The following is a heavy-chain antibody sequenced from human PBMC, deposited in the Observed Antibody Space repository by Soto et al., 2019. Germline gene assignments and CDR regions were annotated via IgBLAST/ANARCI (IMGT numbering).Heavy chain of an antibody. CDR2: INHSGGT. CDR3: ARGWRAAFDY. Sequence: QVQLQQWGAGLLKPSETLSLTCAVNGRSFSGYQWTWFRQPPGKGLEWIGKINHSGGTNYNASLESRVTIALDTSTKQFSLRLTSVTAADTAVYYCARGWRAAFDYWGQGTLVTV. CDR1: GRSFSGYQ. V-gene: IGHV4-34*01. D-gene: IGHD6-25*01. J-gene: IGHJ4*02.